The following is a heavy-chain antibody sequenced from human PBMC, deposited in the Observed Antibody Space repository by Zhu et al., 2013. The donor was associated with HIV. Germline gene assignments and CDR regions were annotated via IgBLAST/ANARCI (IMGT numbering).Heavy chain of an antibody. CDR2: IIPILGIA. CDR3: ARATIVGATPHNNYYGMDV. D-gene: IGHD1-26*01. CDR1: GGTFSSYT. Sequence: QVQLVQSGAEVKKPGSSVKVSCKASGGTFSSYTISWVRQAPGQGLEWMGRIIPILGIANYAQKFQGRVTITADKSTSTAYMELSSLRSEDTAVYYCARATIVGATPHNNYYGMDVWGQGTTVTVSS. J-gene: IGHJ6*02. V-gene: IGHV1-69*02.